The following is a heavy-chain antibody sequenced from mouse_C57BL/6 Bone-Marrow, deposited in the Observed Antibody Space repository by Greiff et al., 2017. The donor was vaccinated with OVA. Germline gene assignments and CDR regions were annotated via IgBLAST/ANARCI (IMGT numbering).Heavy chain of an antibody. J-gene: IGHJ1*03. V-gene: IGHV1-53*01. CDR3: EKYYRSSHWYFDV. Sequence: QVQLQQPGTELVKPGASVKLSCKASGYTFTSYWMHWVKQRPGQGLEWIGNINPSNGGTNYNEKFKSKATLTVDTSSSPAYMQLSSLTSEDSAVYDVEKYYRSSHWYFDVWGTGTTVTVSS. CDR2: INPSNGGT. CDR1: GYTFTSYW. D-gene: IGHD1-1*01.